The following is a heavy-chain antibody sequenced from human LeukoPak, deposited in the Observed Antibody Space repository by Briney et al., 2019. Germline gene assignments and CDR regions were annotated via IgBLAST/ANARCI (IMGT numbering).Heavy chain of an antibody. CDR2: FDPEDGET. CDR1: GHTLTELS. J-gene: IGHJ6*02. CDR3: ATVGYCSSTSCYTDYYYGMDV. Sequence: GASVKVFCNVSGHTLTELSMHWVRQAPGKGLEWMGGFDPEDGETIYAQKFQGRVTMTEDTSTDTAYMELSSLRSEDTAVYYCATVGYCSSTSCYTDYYYGMDVWGQGTTVTVSS. D-gene: IGHD2-2*02. V-gene: IGHV1-24*01.